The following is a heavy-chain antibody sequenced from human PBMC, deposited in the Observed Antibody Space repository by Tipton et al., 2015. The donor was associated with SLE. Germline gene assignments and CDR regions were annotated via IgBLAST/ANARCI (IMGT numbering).Heavy chain of an antibody. J-gene: IGHJ5*02. Sequence: TLSLTCTVSGGSISSSSYYWGWIRQPPGKGLEWIGSIYYSGSTYYNPSLKSRVTISVDTSKNQFSLKLSSVTAADTAVYYCARHRKAYRGGDWFDPWGQGTLVTVSS. CDR3: ARHRKAYRGGDWFDP. D-gene: IGHD1-14*01. CDR2: IYYSGST. CDR1: GGSISSSSYY. V-gene: IGHV4-39*07.